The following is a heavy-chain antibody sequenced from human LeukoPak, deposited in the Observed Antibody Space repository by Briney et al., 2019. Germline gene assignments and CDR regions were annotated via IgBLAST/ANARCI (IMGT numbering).Heavy chain of an antibody. Sequence: PGRSLRLSCAASGFTFSSYAMHWVRQAPGKGLEWVAVISYDGSNKYYADSVKGRFTISRDNSKNTLYLQMNSLRAEDTAVYYCVLDLFSSFAFDIWGQGTMVTVSS. CDR1: GFTFSSYA. CDR2: ISYDGSNK. V-gene: IGHV3-30-3*01. D-gene: IGHD3/OR15-3a*01. CDR3: VLDLFSSFAFDI. J-gene: IGHJ3*02.